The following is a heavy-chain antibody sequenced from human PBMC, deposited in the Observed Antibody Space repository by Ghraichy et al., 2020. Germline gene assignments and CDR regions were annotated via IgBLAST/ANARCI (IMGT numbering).Heavy chain of an antibody. J-gene: IGHJ6*04. CDR2: INHGGTT. Sequence: SETLSLTCAFSGGSFSGYLWNWIRQSPGKGLEWIGEINHGGTTHYNSSLKSRVTISLDTYKKQFSLKLSSVTAADTAVYYCARGSRNQGSSYYHMDVWGRGTTVTVSS. V-gene: IGHV4-34*01. CDR1: GGSFSGYL. D-gene: IGHD3-10*01. CDR3: ARGSRNQGSSYYHMDV.